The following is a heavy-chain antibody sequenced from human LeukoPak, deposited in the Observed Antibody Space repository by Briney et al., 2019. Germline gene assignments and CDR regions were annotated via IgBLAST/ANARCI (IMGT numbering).Heavy chain of an antibody. V-gene: IGHV4-39*01. J-gene: IGHJ4*02. CDR2: IYYSGST. CDR1: GGSISSSSYY. Sequence: SETLSLTCTVSGGSISSSSYYWGWIRQPPGKGLEWIGSIYYSGSTYYNPSLKSRVTISVDTSNNQFSLKLSSVTAADTAVYYCARKITVWGSYPRHLSPFDYWGQGTLVTVSS. D-gene: IGHD3-16*02. CDR3: ARKITVWGSYPRHLSPFDY.